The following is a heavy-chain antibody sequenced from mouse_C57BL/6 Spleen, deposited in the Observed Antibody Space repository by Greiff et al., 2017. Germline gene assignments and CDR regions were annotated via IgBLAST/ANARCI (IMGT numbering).Heavy chain of an antibody. J-gene: IGHJ4*01. D-gene: IGHD2-3*01. CDR3: AKEGIYDGYQPLDY. CDR1: GYSITSGYY. CDR2: ISYDGSN. V-gene: IGHV3-6*01. Sequence: EVQLQESGPGLVKPSQSLSLTCSVTGYSITSGYYWNWIRQFPGNKLEWMGYISYDGSNNYNPSLKNRISITRDTSKNQFFLKLTSVTTEDTATYYCAKEGIYDGYQPLDYWGQGTSVTVSS.